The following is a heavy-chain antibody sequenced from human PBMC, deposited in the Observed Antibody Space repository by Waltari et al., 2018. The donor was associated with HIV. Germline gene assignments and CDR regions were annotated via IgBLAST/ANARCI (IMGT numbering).Heavy chain of an antibody. V-gene: IGHV4-39*01. Sequence: QLQLQESGPGLVKPSETLSLTCTVSGGSISSSSYYWGWIRQPPGKGLEWIGSIYYGGSTYYNPSLKSRVTISVDTSKNQFSLKLSSVTAADTAVYYCARAWGYYGMDVWGQGTTVTVSS. J-gene: IGHJ6*02. CDR2: IYYGGST. D-gene: IGHD3-16*01. CDR1: GGSISSSSYY. CDR3: ARAWGYYGMDV.